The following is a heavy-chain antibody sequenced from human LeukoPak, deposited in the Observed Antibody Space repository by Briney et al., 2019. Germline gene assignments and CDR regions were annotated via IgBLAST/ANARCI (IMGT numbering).Heavy chain of an antibody. J-gene: IGHJ4*02. CDR1: GFTFSSYA. V-gene: IGHV3-30*01. CDR3: AREGLVGAYGY. CDR2: ISYDGSNK. Sequence: GRSLRLSCAASGFTFSSYAMHWVRQAPGKGLEWVAVISYDGSNKYYADSVKGRFTISRDNSKNTLYLQMNSLRAEDTAVYYCAREGLVGAYGYGGQGTLVTVSS. D-gene: IGHD1-26*01.